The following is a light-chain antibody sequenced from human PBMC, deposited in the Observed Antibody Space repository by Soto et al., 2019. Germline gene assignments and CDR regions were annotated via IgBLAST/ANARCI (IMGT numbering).Light chain of an antibody. CDR2: DVS. V-gene: IGLV2-14*01. CDR1: SSDVGGYNY. J-gene: IGLJ2*01. Sequence: QSVLTQPASVSGSPGQSITISCTGTSSDVGGYNYVSWYHQHPGKAPKLMIYDVSNRPSGVSNRFSGSKSGNTASLTISGLQAEDEADYYCSSYTSSSVVFGGGTKLTVL. CDR3: SSYTSSSVV.